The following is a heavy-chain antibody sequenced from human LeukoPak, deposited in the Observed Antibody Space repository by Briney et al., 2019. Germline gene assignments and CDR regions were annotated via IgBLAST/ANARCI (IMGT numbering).Heavy chain of an antibody. Sequence: GASVKVSCKASGGTFSSYAISWVRQAPGQGLEWMGGIIPIFGTANYAQKFQGRVTITTDESTSTAYMELSSLRSEDTAVYYCARRGNYDSRGYYYFDYGGQGTLVTVSS. V-gene: IGHV1-69*05. CDR2: IIPIFGTA. CDR1: GGTFSSYA. CDR3: ARRGNYDSRGYYYFDY. D-gene: IGHD3-22*01. J-gene: IGHJ4*02.